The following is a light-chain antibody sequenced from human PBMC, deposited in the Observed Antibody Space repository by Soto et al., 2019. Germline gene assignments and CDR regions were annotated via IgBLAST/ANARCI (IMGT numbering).Light chain of an antibody. CDR2: GAS. CDR3: QQYHNWPPYT. J-gene: IGKJ2*01. Sequence: EIVMTQSPATLSVSPGERATLSCRASQTVSSNLGWYQQKPGQAPRLLIYGASTRATGIPARFSGSGSGTDFTPTISSLQSDDSAVYYCQQYHNWPPYTFGQGTKLEIK. CDR1: QTVSSN. V-gene: IGKV3-15*01.